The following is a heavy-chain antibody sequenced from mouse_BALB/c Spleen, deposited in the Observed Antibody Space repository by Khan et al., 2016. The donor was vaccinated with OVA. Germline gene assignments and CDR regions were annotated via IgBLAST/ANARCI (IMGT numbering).Heavy chain of an antibody. D-gene: IGHD1-1*01. V-gene: IGHV1-7*01. CDR3: ARRGLRWDFDY. CDR2: INPSTGYT. J-gene: IGHJ2*01. CDR1: GYTFINYW. Sequence: QVQLQQPGAELAKPGASVKMSCKASGYTFINYWILWVKQRPGQGLEWIGYINPSTGYTEYNQNFKDKATLTADKSSSTAYMQLSSLTSEDSAVYYCARRGLRWDFDYWGQGTTLTLSS.